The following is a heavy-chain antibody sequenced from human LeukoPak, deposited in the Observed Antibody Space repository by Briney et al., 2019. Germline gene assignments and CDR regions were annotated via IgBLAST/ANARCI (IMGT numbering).Heavy chain of an antibody. CDR2: INHSGST. D-gene: IGHD6-19*01. V-gene: IGHV4-34*01. CDR1: GGSFSGYY. Sequence: PSGTLSLTCAVYGGSFSGYYWSWIRQPPGKGLEWIGEINHSGSTNYNPSLKSRVTISVDTSKNQFSLKLSSVTAADTAVYYCARGRGSGWHYYYYYYMDVWGKGTTVTVSS. CDR3: ARGRGSGWHYYYYYYMDV. J-gene: IGHJ6*03.